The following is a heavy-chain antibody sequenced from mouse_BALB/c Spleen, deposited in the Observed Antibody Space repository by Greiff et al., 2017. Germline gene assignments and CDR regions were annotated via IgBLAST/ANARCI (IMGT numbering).Heavy chain of an antibody. D-gene: IGHD2-14*01. J-gene: IGHJ4*01. Sequence: DVMLVESGGGLVKPGGSLKLSCAASGFTFSSYTMSWVRQTPEKRLEWVATISSGGSYTYYPDSVKGRFTISRDNAKNTLYLQMSSLKSEDTAMYYCTRDYRYDVGAMDYWGQGTSVTVSS. CDR1: GFTFSSYT. CDR3: TRDYRYDVGAMDY. CDR2: ISSGGSYT. V-gene: IGHV5-6-4*01.